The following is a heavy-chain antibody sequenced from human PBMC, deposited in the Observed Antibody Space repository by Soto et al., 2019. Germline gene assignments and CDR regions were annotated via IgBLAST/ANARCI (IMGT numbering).Heavy chain of an antibody. V-gene: IGHV3-33*01. CDR3: ARDSNYDFWSGYYYYYYGMDV. CDR1: GFTFSSYG. Sequence: GGSLRLSCAASGFTFSSYGMHWVRQAPGKGLEWVAVIWYDGSNKYYADSVKGRFTISRDNSKNTLYLQMNSLRAEDTAVYYCARDSNYDFWSGYYYYYYGMDVWGQGTTVTVSS. D-gene: IGHD3-3*01. J-gene: IGHJ6*02. CDR2: IWYDGSNK.